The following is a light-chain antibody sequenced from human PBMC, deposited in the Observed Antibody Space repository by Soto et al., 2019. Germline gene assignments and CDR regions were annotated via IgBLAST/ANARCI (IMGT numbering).Light chain of an antibody. J-gene: IGKJ2*01. V-gene: IGKV3-15*01. CDR1: QSVSSN. CDR3: QQYNNWPRT. CDR2: GAS. Sequence: EIVMTQSPATLSVSPGERATISCRASQSVSSNLAWYQQKPGQAPRLLIYGASTRATGIPARFSGSGSGTEFPLTISSLKSEDFAVYNCQQYNNWPRTLGQGTKREIK.